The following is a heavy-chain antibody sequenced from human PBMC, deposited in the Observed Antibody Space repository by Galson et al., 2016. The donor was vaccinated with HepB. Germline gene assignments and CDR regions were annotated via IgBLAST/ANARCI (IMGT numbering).Heavy chain of an antibody. CDR2: IRHSGST. CDR3: AVGWNPGACDY. CDR1: GGSISSGGYY. D-gene: IGHD1-1*01. Sequence: TLSLTCIVSGGSISSGGYYWNWIRQPPGKGLQWIGLIRHSGSTYYNASLKSRISISVDTSKNQFSLKLTSVTAADTAMYYCAVGWNPGACDYWGQGTLVTVSS. J-gene: IGHJ4*02. V-gene: IGHV4-31*03.